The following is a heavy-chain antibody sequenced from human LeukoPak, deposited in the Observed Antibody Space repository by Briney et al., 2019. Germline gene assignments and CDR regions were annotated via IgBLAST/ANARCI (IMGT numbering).Heavy chain of an antibody. CDR3: ARDRDGQLLEGGYFDY. CDR2: IWYDGSNK. Sequence: PGRSLRLSCAASGFTFSSYGMHWVRQAPGKGLEWVAVIWYDGSNKYYADSVKGRFTISRDNSKNTLYLQMNSLRAEDTAVYYCARDRDGQLLEGGYFDYWGQGTLVTVSS. V-gene: IGHV3-33*01. CDR1: GFTFSSYG. J-gene: IGHJ4*02. D-gene: IGHD2-2*01.